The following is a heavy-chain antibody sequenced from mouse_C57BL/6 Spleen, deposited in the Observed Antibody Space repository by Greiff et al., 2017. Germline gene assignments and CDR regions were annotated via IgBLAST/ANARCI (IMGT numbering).Heavy chain of an antibody. Sequence: VQLQQPGAELVKPGASVKLSCKASGYTFTSYWMHWVKKRPGQGLEWIGMIHPNSGSTNYNEKFKSKATLTVDKSSSTAYMQLSSLTSEDSAVYYCARSPYDYSYYFYYWGQGTTLTVSS. J-gene: IGHJ2*01. CDR3: ARSPYDYSYYFYY. CDR1: GYTFTSYW. V-gene: IGHV1-64*01. D-gene: IGHD2-4*01. CDR2: IHPNSGST.